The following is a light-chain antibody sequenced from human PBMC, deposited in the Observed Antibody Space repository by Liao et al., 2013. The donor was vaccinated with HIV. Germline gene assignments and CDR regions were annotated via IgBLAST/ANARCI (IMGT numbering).Light chain of an antibody. CDR2: YDS. J-gene: IGLJ3*02. CDR1: YIGNKG. Sequence: SYELSQPPSVSVAPGETATFTCGGNYIGNKGVYWYQQRPGQAPVMVISYDSQRPSGIPERFSGANSGNMATLTLTRVEVGDEAAYYCQVWDSTSDQVVFGGGTKLTVL. V-gene: IGLV3-21*01. CDR3: QVWDSTSDQVV.